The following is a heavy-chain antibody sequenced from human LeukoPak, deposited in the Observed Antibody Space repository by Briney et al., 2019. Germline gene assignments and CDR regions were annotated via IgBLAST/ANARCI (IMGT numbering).Heavy chain of an antibody. CDR2: IIPIFGIA. V-gene: IGHV1-69*04. Sequence: SVKVSCKASGGTFSSYAISWVRQAPGQGLEWMGRIIPIFGIANYAQKFQGRATITADKSTSTAYMELSSLRSEDTAVYYCAREDILTGYINWFDPWGQGTLVTVSS. CDR1: GGTFSSYA. J-gene: IGHJ5*02. D-gene: IGHD3-9*01. CDR3: AREDILTGYINWFDP.